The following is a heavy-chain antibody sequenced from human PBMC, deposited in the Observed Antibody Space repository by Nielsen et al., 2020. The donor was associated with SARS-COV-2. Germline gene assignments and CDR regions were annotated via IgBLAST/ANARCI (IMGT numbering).Heavy chain of an antibody. D-gene: IGHD3-3*01. J-gene: IGHJ4*02. V-gene: IGHV3-74*01. Sequence: GESLKISCAASGFTFSSYWMHWVRQAPGKGLVWVSRINSDGSSTSYADSVKGRFTISRDNAKNTLYLQMHSLRAEDTAVYYCAREGLEWLLPLDYWGQGTLVTVSS. CDR1: GFTFSSYW. CDR2: INSDGSST. CDR3: AREGLEWLLPLDY.